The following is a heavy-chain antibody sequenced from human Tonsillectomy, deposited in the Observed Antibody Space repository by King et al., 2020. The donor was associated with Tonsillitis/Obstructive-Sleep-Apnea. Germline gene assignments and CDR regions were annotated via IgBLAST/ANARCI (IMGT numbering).Heavy chain of an antibody. CDR2: ISYDGSNK. CDR1: GFTFSGDA. J-gene: IGHJ4*02. V-gene: IGHV3-30*04. CDR3: ARENRQTFDY. Sequence: VQLVESGGGVVQPGRSLRLSCAASGFTFSGDAMHWVRQAPGKGLEWVAVISYDGSNKYYADSVKGRFTISRDNSKNTLYLQMNSLRAEDTAVYYCARENRQTFDYWGQGTLVTVSS.